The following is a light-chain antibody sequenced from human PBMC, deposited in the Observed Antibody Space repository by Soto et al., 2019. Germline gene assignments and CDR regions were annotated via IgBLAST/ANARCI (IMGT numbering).Light chain of an antibody. CDR3: QQYGSSRGA. Sequence: DTVLTQSQAPMPLSPLERASLSCPSSQSVSSNYLAWYQQKPGLAPRLLIYDASSRATGIPDRFSGSGSGTDFTLTISRLEPEDFAVYYCQQYGSSRGAFGQGTKVDIK. CDR2: DAS. J-gene: IGKJ1*01. V-gene: IGKV3D-20*01. CDR1: QSVSSNY.